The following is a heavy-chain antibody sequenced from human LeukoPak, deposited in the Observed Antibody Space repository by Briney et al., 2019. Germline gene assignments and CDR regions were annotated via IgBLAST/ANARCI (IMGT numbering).Heavy chain of an antibody. CDR2: IKSKTDGGTT. Sequence: GGSLRLSCAASGFTFSNAWMSWVRQAPGKGLEWVGRIKSKTDGGTTDYAAPVKGRFTISRDDSKNTLYLQMNSLKTEDTAVYYCTTEEITMVRGVQSYYYYGMDVWGQGTTVTVSS. J-gene: IGHJ6*02. D-gene: IGHD3-10*01. CDR3: TTEEITMVRGVQSYYYYGMDV. CDR1: GFTFSNAW. V-gene: IGHV3-15*01.